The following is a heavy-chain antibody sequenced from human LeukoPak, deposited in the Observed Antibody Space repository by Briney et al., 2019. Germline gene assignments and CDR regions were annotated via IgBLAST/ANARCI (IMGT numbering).Heavy chain of an antibody. CDR1: GGSISSYY. V-gene: IGHV4-59*08. CDR2: IYYSGST. J-gene: IGHJ5*02. CDR3: ARTTMIKRPGWFDP. D-gene: IGHD3-22*01. Sequence: SETLSLTCTVSGGSISSYYWSWIRQPPGKGLEWIGYIYYSGSTNYNPSLESRVTISVDTSKNRFSLKLRSVTAADTAVYYCARTTMIKRPGWFDPWGQGTLVTVSS.